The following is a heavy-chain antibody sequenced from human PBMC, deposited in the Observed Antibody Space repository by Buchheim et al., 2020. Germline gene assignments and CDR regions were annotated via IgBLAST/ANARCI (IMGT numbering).Heavy chain of an antibody. V-gene: IGHV4-34*01. D-gene: IGHD6-6*01. CDR2: INHSGST. CDR3: ARGKKGPARLDY. Sequence: QVQLQQWGAGLLKPSETLSLTCAVYGGSFSGYYWSWIRQPPGKGLEWIGEINHSGSTNYNPSLKSRVTISVDTSKKQLSLKLSSVTAADTAVYYCARGKKGPARLDYWGQGTL. CDR1: GGSFSGYY. J-gene: IGHJ4*02.